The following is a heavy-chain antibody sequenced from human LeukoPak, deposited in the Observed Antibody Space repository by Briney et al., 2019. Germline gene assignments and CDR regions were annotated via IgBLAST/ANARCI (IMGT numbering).Heavy chain of an antibody. Sequence: ASVKVSCKASGYTFTGYYMHWVRQAPGQGLEWMGWINPNSGGTNYAQKFQGRVTMTRDTSISTAYMELSRLRSDDTAVYYCARDLVVVPAAPGGYWGQGTLVTVSS. V-gene: IGHV1-2*02. D-gene: IGHD2-2*01. CDR3: ARDLVVVPAAPGGY. J-gene: IGHJ4*02. CDR1: GYTFTGYY. CDR2: INPNSGGT.